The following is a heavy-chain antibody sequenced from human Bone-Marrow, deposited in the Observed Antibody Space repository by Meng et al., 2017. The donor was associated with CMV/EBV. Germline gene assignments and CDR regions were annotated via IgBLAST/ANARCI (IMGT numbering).Heavy chain of an antibody. Sequence: SETLSLTSAVYGGSFSGYYWSWIRQPPGKGLEWIGEINHSGSTNYNPSLKSRVTISVDTSKNQFSLKLSSVTAADTAVYYCARGLSSSSWFDPWGQGTLVTVSS. CDR1: GGSFSGYY. CDR3: ARGLSSSSWFDP. D-gene: IGHD6-6*01. CDR2: INHSGST. J-gene: IGHJ5*02. V-gene: IGHV4-34*01.